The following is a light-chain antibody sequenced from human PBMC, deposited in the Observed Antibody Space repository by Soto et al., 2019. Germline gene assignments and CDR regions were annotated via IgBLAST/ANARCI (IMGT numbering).Light chain of an antibody. CDR1: QTISSW. CDR3: QHYNSYSEA. CDR2: KAS. Sequence: DIQMTQSPSTLSGSVGDRVTITCRASQTISSWLAWYQQKPGKAPKLLIYKASTLKSGVPSRFSGSGSGTEFTLTISSLQPDDFATYDGQHYNSYSEACGQGTKVERK. V-gene: IGKV1-5*03. J-gene: IGKJ1*01.